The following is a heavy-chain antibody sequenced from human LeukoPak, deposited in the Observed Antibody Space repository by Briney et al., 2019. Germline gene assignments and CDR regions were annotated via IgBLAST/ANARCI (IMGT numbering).Heavy chain of an antibody. CDR3: AKEEAFSSSWTDY. V-gene: IGHV3-23*01. D-gene: IGHD6-13*01. CDR2: ISGSGGTT. J-gene: IGHJ4*02. Sequence: GGSLRLSCAASGFTFSSYAMTWVRQAPGKGLEWVSIISGSGGTTYYADSVKGRFTISRDNSKNTLDLQMNSLSSEDTAVYYCAKEEAFSSSWTDYWGQGTLVTVSS. CDR1: GFTFSSYA.